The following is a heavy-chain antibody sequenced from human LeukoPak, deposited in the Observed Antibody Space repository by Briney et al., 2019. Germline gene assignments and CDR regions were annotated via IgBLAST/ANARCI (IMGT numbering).Heavy chain of an antibody. CDR1: GGSISGYY. CDR2: IHHRGST. V-gene: IGHV4-59*01. J-gene: IGHJ4*02. D-gene: IGHD3-22*01. Sequence: KPSETLSLTCIVSGGSISGYYLSWIRQPPGTGLEWIAYIHHRGSTNYNPSLKSRVTISVDTSTNKFSLNLSSVTAADTAVYYCARAPGDLYESSGIDYWGQGTLVTVSS. CDR3: ARAPGDLYESSGIDY.